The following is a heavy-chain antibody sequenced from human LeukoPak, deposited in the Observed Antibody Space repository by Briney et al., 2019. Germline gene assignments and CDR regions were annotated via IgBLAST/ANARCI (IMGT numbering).Heavy chain of an antibody. CDR2: VNSDGSGT. Sequence: ETLSLTCTVSGGSISSYYWSWIRQPPGKGLEWVSHVNSDGSGTDYADSVKGRFTISRDNAKNTLYLQMNSLRVEDTAVYYCVCLGLGGLSLDWGQGTLVTVSS. CDR3: VCLGLGGLSLD. CDR1: GGSISSYY. D-gene: IGHD3-16*01. J-gene: IGHJ4*02. V-gene: IGHV3-74*01.